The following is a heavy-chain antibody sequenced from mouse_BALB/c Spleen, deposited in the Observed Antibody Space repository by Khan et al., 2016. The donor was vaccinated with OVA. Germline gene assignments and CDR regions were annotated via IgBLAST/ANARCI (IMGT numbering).Heavy chain of an antibody. CDR2: IYPGTDNT. CDR1: GYIFTSYW. CDR3: AREEALYYFDY. J-gene: IGHJ2*01. V-gene: IGHV1-76*01. Sequence: QVQLKQSGAELVRPGTSVRLSCKTSGYIFTSYWIHWVKQRSGQGLEWIARIYPGTDNTYYNEKFKDKATLTADKSSSTAYLQLSSLKSEDSAVFVCAREEALYYFDYWGQGTTLTVSS. D-gene: IGHD3-2*02.